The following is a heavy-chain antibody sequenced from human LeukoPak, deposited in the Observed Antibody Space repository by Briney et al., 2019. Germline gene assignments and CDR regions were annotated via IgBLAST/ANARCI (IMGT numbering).Heavy chain of an antibody. V-gene: IGHV3-23*01. D-gene: IGHD3-10*02. CDR2: ISGYGGST. Sequence: GGSLRLSCAASGFTFSNYGINWVRQAPGKGLEWVSSISGYGGSTYYADSVEGRFTISRDNAKNSLYLQMNSLRAEDTAVYYCAELGITMIGGVWGKGTTVTISS. CDR3: AELGITMIGGV. J-gene: IGHJ6*04. CDR1: GFTFSNYG.